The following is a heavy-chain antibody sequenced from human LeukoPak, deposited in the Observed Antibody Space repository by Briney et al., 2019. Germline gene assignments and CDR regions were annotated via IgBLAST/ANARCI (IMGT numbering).Heavy chain of an antibody. CDR1: GLIFSSYA. D-gene: IGHD4/OR15-4a*01. Sequence: PSGGSLRLSCSASGLIFSSYAMHWVRQAPGKGLEFVSGISSNGGSTYYADSVKARFTMSRDNSKNALYLQMSSLRAEDTAVYYCVKRLNNYFDYWGQGTLVTVSS. V-gene: IGHV3-64D*06. CDR2: ISSNGGST. CDR3: VKRLNNYFDY. J-gene: IGHJ4*02.